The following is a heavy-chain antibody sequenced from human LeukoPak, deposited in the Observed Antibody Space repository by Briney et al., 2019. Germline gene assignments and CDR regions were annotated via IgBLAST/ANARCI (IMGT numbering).Heavy chain of an antibody. D-gene: IGHD1-26*01. CDR3: AKDAAQWELLPVYFDY. Sequence: GGSLRLSCAASGFTFSSYAMSWVRQAPGKGLEWVSAISGSGGSTYYADSVKGRFTISRDNSKSTLYLQMNSLRAEDTAVYYCAKDAAQWELLPVYFDYWGQGTLVTVSS. J-gene: IGHJ4*02. CDR2: ISGSGGST. V-gene: IGHV3-23*01. CDR1: GFTFSSYA.